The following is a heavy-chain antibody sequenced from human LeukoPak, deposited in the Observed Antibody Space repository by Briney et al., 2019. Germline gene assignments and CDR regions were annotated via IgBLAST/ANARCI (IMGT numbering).Heavy chain of an antibody. D-gene: IGHD4-11*01. CDR1: GFTFSSDA. CDR3: ARLMSETTVYYYYYYYMDV. J-gene: IGHJ6*03. CDR2: ISGSGDGI. Sequence: GGSLRLSCTSPGFTFSSDAMTWVRQAPGKGLEWVSSISGSGDGIYYADSVKGRFTISRDNAKNSLYLQMNSLRAEDTAVYYCARLMSETTVYYYYYYYMDVWGKGTTVTVSS. V-gene: IGHV3-21*01.